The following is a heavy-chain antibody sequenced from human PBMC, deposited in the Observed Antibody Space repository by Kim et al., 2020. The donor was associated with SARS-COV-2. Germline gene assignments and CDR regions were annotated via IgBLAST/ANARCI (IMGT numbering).Heavy chain of an antibody. CDR3: AKGGHGSGTFYY. CDR1: EFTFSSYA. Sequence: GGSLRLSCAASEFTFSSYAMNWVRQAPGKGLEWVSGISGSGDSTYYADSVKGRFTIPRDNSKNTLYLQINSLRAEDTAVYYCAKGGHGSGTFYYWGQGTL. CDR2: ISGSGDST. V-gene: IGHV3-23*01. J-gene: IGHJ4*02. D-gene: IGHD3-10*01.